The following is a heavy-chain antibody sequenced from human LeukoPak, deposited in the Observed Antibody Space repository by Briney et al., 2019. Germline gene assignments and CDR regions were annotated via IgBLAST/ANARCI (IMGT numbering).Heavy chain of an antibody. CDR1: GFTFSSYS. D-gene: IGHD3-3*01. CDR2: IRQDGGEI. J-gene: IGHJ4*02. V-gene: IGHV3-7*03. Sequence: GGSLRLSCAASGFTFSSYSMNWVRQAPGKGLEWVANIRQDGGEIYYVGSVKGRFSISRDNAKNSVYLQMNSLRAEDTAVYYCARALSAWGQGTLVTVSS. CDR3: ARALSA.